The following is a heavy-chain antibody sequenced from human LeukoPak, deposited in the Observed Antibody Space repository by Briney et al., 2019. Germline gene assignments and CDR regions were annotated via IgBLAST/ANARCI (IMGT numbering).Heavy chain of an antibody. Sequence: ETLSLTCTISGGSLSTHYWSWIRQPPGKGLEWIGHIYYSGSTNYNPSLKSRVTISGDTSKNQFSLRLSSVTAADTAVYYCAREPSGGYFFVDWGQGTLVTVSS. CDR1: GGSLSTHY. CDR2: IYYSGST. V-gene: IGHV4-59*11. J-gene: IGHJ4*02. D-gene: IGHD3-22*01. CDR3: AREPSGGYFFVD.